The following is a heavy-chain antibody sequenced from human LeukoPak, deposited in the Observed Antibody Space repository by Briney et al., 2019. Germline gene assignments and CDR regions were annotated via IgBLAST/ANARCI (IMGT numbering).Heavy chain of an antibody. CDR1: GFTFDDYA. CDR3: ARAETYGGNVGN. J-gene: IGHJ4*02. V-gene: IGHV3-66*01. D-gene: IGHD4-23*01. Sequence: PGGSLRLSCAASGFTFDDYAMHWVRQAPGKGLEWVSVIYSGGSTYYADSVKGRFTISRDNSKNTLYLQMNSLRAEDTAVYYCARAETYGGNVGNWGQGTLVTVSS. CDR2: IYSGGST.